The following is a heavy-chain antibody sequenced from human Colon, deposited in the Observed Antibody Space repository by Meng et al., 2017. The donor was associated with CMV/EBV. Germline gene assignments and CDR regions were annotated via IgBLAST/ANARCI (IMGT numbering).Heavy chain of an antibody. V-gene: IGHV3-23*01. CDR2: IGGNGFNT. Sequence: GITFSSYAMSWVRQAPGKGLEWVSGIGGNGFNTYYADSVKGRFTISRDTSKNTLYLEMNSPRVEDTAVYYCAKDFHSSGWFGGTFDYWGQGTLVTVSS. D-gene: IGHD6-19*01. J-gene: IGHJ4*02. CDR1: GITFSSYA. CDR3: AKDFHSSGWFGGTFDY.